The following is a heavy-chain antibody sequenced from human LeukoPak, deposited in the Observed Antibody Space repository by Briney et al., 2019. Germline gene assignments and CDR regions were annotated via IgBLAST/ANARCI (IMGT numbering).Heavy chain of an antibody. CDR1: GYTFTGYY. CDR2: INPNSGGT. D-gene: IGHD1-26*01. J-gene: IGHJ5*02. V-gene: IGHV1-2*02. Sequence: GASVKVPCKASGYTFTGYYMHWVRQAPGQGLEWMGWINPNSGGTNYAQKFQGRVTMTRDTSISTAYMELSRLRSDDTAVYYCARGLNSGSYGPVKNWFDPWGQGTLVTVSS. CDR3: ARGLNSGSYGPVKNWFDP.